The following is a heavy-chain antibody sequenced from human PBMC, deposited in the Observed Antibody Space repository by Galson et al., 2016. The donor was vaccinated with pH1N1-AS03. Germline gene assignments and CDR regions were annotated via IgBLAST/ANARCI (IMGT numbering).Heavy chain of an antibody. V-gene: IGHV3-23*01. CDR2: ITGSGGTT. CDR1: GFTFSSFA. CDR3: AKDLRSKIKVSGFDY. D-gene: IGHD5/OR15-5a*01. Sequence: SLRLSCAASGFTFSSFAMSWVRQAPGKGLEWVAAITGSGGTTYYGDSVKGRFTVSRDNSNNTLYLELNSLRAGDTAIYYCAKDLRSKIKVSGFDYWGQGALVTVSS. J-gene: IGHJ4*02.